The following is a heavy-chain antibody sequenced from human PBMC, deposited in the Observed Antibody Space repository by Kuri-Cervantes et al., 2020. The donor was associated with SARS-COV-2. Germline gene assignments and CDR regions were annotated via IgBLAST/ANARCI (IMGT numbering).Heavy chain of an antibody. D-gene: IGHD2-15*01. CDR2: ISSSGSTI. V-gene: IGHV3-11*01. CDR1: GFTFSDYY. CDR3: AREKGGCSGGSCFYFDY. Sequence: GESLKISCAASGFTFSDYYMSWIRQAPGKGLEWVSYISSSGSTIYYADSVKGRFTISRDNAMNSLYLQMNSLRAEDTAVYYCAREKGGCSGGSCFYFDYWGQGTLVTVSS. J-gene: IGHJ4*02.